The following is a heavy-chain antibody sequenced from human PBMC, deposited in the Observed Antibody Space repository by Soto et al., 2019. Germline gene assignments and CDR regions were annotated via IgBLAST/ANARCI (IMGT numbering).Heavy chain of an antibody. CDR1: GGSISSGGTGSY. V-gene: IGHV4-31*03. CDR3: ASGHDAYKLRY. J-gene: IGHJ4*02. CDR2: IYYTGNT. D-gene: IGHD1-1*01. Sequence: QVQLQESGPGLVKPSQTLSLTCTVSGGSISSGGTGSYWTWIRQLPGKGLEWIGYIYYTGNTYYNPSLKSRPTISIDTSENQFSLKLTSGTAADTAVYFCASGHDAYKLRYWGQGTLVTVSS.